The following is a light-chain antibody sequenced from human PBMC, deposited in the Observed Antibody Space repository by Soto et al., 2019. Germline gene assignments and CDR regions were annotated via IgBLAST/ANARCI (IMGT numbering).Light chain of an antibody. CDR1: QSLSSSY. CDR2: GAS. Sequence: EIVLTQSPGTLSLSPGERATLSCRASQSLSSSYLVWYQQKPGQAPRLLIYGASSRATGIPDRFSGSGSGTEFTLTISSLQSEDFAVYYCQQYNNWPGTFGQGTKVDI. CDR3: QQYNNWPGT. V-gene: IGKV3-20*01. J-gene: IGKJ1*01.